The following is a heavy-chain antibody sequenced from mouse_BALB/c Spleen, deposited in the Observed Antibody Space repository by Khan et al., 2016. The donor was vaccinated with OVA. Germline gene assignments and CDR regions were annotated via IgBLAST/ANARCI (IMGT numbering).Heavy chain of an antibody. D-gene: IGHD1-1*02. CDR1: GYSITSDYA. V-gene: IGHV3-2*02. J-gene: IGHJ2*01. CDR2: ISYSGNT. CDR3: LKSLTPTPTTTSIVQYFLRLNSEATEDASTYYYAGVYEWDIDY. Sequence: VQLQESGPGLVKPSQSLSLTCTVTGYSITSDYAWNWIRQFPGNKLEWMGFISYSGNTNYNPSLKSRISITRDTSKNQFFLQLNSVTTEDTATFPPLKSLTPTPTTTSIVQYFLRLNSEATEDASTYYYAGVYEWDIDYWGQGTTLTVSS.